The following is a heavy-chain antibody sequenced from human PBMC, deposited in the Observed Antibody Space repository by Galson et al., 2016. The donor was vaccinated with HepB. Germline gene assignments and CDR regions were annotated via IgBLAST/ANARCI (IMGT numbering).Heavy chain of an antibody. CDR2: IWYDGSEK. Sequence: SLRLSCAASGFTFSRFGLHWVRQAPGQGLEWVAVIWYDGSEKYYADSVKGRFTISRDNSKNTLFLQMNRLRADDTAVYFCAREKEGCRGGSCYSDFDYWGQGTLVTVSS. CDR3: AREKEGCRGGSCYSDFDY. CDR1: GFTFSRFG. V-gene: IGHV3-33*01. D-gene: IGHD2-15*01. J-gene: IGHJ4*02.